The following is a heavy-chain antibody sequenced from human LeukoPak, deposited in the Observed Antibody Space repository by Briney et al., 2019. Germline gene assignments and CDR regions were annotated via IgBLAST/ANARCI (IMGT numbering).Heavy chain of an antibody. V-gene: IGHV4-59*01. J-gene: IGHJ6*03. D-gene: IGHD3-16*01. CDR1: DDSISIYY. CDR3: ARETSQKGAHYMDV. CDR2: IDHTGST. Sequence: SETLSLTCSVSDDSISIYYWSWIRQPPGKGLEWIGYIDHTGSTNYNPSLNSRVTISVDTSKNQFSLKLSSVTAADTAVYYCARETSQKGAHYMDVWGKGTTVTISS.